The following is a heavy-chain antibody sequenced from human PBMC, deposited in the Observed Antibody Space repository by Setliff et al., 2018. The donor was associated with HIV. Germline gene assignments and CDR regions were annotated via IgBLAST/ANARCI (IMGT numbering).Heavy chain of an antibody. Sequence: KPSETLSLTCNVSGGSISSHYWSWIRQPPGKGLEWIGYIYYSGSTNYNPSLKSRVTISVDTSKTQFPLKLSSVTAADTAVYYCARSRGRWQLVIYYWGQGTLVTVSS. CDR2: IYYSGST. CDR1: GGSISSHY. J-gene: IGHJ4*02. CDR3: ARSRGRWQLVIYY. V-gene: IGHV4-59*11. D-gene: IGHD6-6*01.